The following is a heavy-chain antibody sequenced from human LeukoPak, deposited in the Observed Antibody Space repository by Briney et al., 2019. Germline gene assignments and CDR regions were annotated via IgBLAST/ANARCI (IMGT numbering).Heavy chain of an antibody. CDR3: ARGGYQFEH. CDR2: IRNKGDGGTT. Sequence: GGSLRLSCATSGFTFGSYAMSWFRQAPVKGLEWIGSIRNKGDGGTTEYAASVRGRFIISRDDSKSIAYLQMDSLKTEDTAVYFCARGGYQFEHWGQGTLVTVSS. V-gene: IGHV3-49*03. D-gene: IGHD3-16*02. CDR1: GFTFGSYA. J-gene: IGHJ1*01.